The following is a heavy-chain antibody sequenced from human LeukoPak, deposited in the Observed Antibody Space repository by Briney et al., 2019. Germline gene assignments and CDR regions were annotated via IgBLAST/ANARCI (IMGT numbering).Heavy chain of an antibody. Sequence: GGSLRLSCAASGFTFSSYEMNWVRQAPGKGLEWVSYISSSGSTIYYADSVKGRFTISRDNAKNSLYLQMNSLRAEDTAVYYCAKGIYGSGSYYSYYYYYMDVWGEGTTVTISS. CDR3: AKGIYGSGSYYSYYYYYMDV. CDR2: ISSSGSTI. V-gene: IGHV3-48*03. J-gene: IGHJ6*03. CDR1: GFTFSSYE. D-gene: IGHD3-10*01.